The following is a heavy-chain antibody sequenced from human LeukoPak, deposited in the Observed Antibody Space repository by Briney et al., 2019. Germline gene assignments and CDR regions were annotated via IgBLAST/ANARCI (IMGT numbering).Heavy chain of an antibody. V-gene: IGHV4-31*03. Sequence: SETLSLTCTVSGGSISSGGYYWSWIRQHPGKGLEWIGYIYYSGSTYYNPSLKRRVTISLDTSKNQFSLKLSSVTARDTAVDNCARERTSRGAFDIWGQGTMVTVSS. D-gene: IGHD2-2*01. J-gene: IGHJ3*02. CDR2: IYYSGST. CDR3: ARERTSRGAFDI. CDR1: GGSISSGGYY.